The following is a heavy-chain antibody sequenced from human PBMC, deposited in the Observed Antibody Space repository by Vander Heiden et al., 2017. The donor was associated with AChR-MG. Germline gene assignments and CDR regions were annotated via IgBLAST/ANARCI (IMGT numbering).Heavy chain of an antibody. CDR2: ISGSGGST. J-gene: IGHJ4*02. Sequence: EMQLLESGGGLVQPGGSLRLSCAASGTPFSSYAMIWVRQAPGKGLEWVSAISGSGGSTYYADSVKGRFTISRDNSKNTLYLQMNSLRAEDTAVYYCAKVGIIGRQYDYWGQGTLVTVSS. CDR3: AKVGIIGRQYDY. V-gene: IGHV3-23*01. CDR1: GTPFSSYA.